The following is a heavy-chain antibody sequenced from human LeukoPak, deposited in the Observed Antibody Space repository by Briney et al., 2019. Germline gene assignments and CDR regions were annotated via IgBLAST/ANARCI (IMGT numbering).Heavy chain of an antibody. CDR1: GGSFSRPF. D-gene: IGHD3-10*01. Sequence: PSETLSLTCAVSGGSFSRPFWSWIRQTPGKGLEWIGEIEHSGRTDYNPSLEGRVTMSVDTSKNQFSLRLTSVTAADTAVYFCARAERRINLARGVFGSHFDSWGQGTLVSVSS. CDR2: IEHSGRT. V-gene: IGHV4-34*01. CDR3: ARAERRINLARGVFGSHFDS. J-gene: IGHJ5*01.